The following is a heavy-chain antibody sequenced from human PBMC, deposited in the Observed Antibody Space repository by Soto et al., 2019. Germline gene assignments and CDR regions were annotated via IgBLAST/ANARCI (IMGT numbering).Heavy chain of an antibody. V-gene: IGHV4-31*03. J-gene: IGHJ4*02. D-gene: IGHD3-22*01. CDR1: GGSISSGGYY. CDR3: ARDRPYDSSGLNY. Sequence: SETLSLTCTVSGGSISSGGYYWSWIRQHPGKGLEWIGYIYYSGSTYYNPSLKSRVTISVDTSKNQFSLKLSSVTAADTAVYYCARDRPYDSSGLNYWGQGTLVTVSS. CDR2: IYYSGST.